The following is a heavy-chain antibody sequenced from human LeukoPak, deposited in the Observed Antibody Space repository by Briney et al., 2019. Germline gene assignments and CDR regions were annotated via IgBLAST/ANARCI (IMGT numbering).Heavy chain of an antibody. CDR1: GYTFTSYD. D-gene: IGHD3-22*01. CDR3: ARGWPYYYDSSGSYNWFDP. Sequence: ASVKVSCKASGYTFTSYDINWVRQATGQGLEWMGWMNPNSGNTGYAQKFQGRVTMTRNTSISTAYMELSSLRSEDTAVYYCARGWPYYYDSSGSYNWFDPWGQGTLVTVSS. J-gene: IGHJ5*02. CDR2: MNPNSGNT. V-gene: IGHV1-8*01.